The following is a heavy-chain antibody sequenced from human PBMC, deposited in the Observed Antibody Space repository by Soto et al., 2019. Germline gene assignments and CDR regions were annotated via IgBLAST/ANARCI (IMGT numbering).Heavy chain of an antibody. Sequence: PGGSLRLSCAASGFTFSSYAMSWVRQAPGKRLEWVSVISARGGLTYYADSVKGRFTISRDNSKKTRNLQMNRLRAEDTAVYYCSKQVGYSGYDAAHYLDYWGQGTLVTVSS. CDR1: GFTFSSYA. J-gene: IGHJ4*02. CDR3: SKQVGYSGYDAAHYLDY. D-gene: IGHD5-12*01. V-gene: IGHV3-23*01. CDR2: ISARGGLT.